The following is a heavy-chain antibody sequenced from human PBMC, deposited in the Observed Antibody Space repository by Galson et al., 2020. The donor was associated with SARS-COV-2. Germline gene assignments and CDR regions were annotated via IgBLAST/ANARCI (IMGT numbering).Heavy chain of an antibody. Sequence: GGSLRLSCAASGFTFSSYWMSWVRQGPGRGLEWVANIAPDGGAKYYVDAVKGRFTVSRDNAKNSLYLQMNSLGVDDTALYYCARSMATNYRAFEHWGQGTQVTVSS. D-gene: IGHD4-4*01. CDR1: GFTFSSYW. V-gene: IGHV3-7*03. J-gene: IGHJ4*02. CDR2: IAPDGGAK. CDR3: ARSMATNYRAFEH.